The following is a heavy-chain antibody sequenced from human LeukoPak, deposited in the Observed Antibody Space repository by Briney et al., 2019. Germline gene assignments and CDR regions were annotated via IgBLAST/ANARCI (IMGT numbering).Heavy chain of an antibody. CDR3: ARDNAPAGGGLDY. CDR1: GFTVSSNH. V-gene: IGHV3-53*01. CDR2: IYTGGLT. D-gene: IGHD2-2*01. J-gene: IGHJ4*02. Sequence: AGGSLRLSCAASGFTVSSNHMTWVRQAPGKGLEWVSEIYTGGLTFYADPVTGRFTISRDNSKNTVYLQMNSLGVEDTARYYCARDNAPAGGGLDYWGQGTLVTVSS.